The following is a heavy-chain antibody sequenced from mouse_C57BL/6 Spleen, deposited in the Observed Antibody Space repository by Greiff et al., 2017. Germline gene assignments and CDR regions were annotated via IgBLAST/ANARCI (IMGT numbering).Heavy chain of an antibody. J-gene: IGHJ4*01. CDR2: ISSGGSYT. Sequence: EVNVVESGGDLVKPGGSLKLSCAASGFTFSSYGMSWVRQTPDKRLEWVATISSGGSYTYYPDSVKGRFTISRDNAKNTLYLQMSSLKSEDTAMYYCARRYSNYGGAMDYWGQGTSVTVSS. CDR3: ARRYSNYGGAMDY. D-gene: IGHD2-5*01. V-gene: IGHV5-6*02. CDR1: GFTFSSYG.